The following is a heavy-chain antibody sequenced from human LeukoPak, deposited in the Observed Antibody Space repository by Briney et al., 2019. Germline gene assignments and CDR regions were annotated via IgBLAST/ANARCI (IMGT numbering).Heavy chain of an antibody. Sequence: PGGSLTLSCAASGFTFSSYAIHWVRQAPGKGMEWVAVISYDGSNKYYADSVKGRFTISRDNSKNTLYLQMNSLRAEDTAVYYCARARYDSSGYYYVDYWGQGTLVTVSS. V-gene: IGHV3-30-3*01. CDR2: ISYDGSNK. J-gene: IGHJ4*02. CDR3: ARARYDSSGYYYVDY. D-gene: IGHD3-22*01. CDR1: GFTFSSYA.